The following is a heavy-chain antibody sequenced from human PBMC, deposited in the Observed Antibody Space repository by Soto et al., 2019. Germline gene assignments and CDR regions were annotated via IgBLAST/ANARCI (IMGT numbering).Heavy chain of an antibody. CDR2: IKQDGSEK. D-gene: IGHD1-20*01. CDR3: ARDVSKLVFNWFDP. J-gene: IGHJ5*02. Sequence: GGSLRLSCAASGFTFSSYWMSWVRQAPGKGLEWVANIKQDGSEKYYVDSVKGRFTISRDNAKNSLYLQMNSLRAEDTAVYYCARDVSKLVFNWFDPWGQGTLDTVSS. V-gene: IGHV3-7*01. CDR1: GFTFSSYW.